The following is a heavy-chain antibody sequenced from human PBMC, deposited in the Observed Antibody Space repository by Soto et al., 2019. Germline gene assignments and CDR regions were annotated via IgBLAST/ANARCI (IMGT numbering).Heavy chain of an antibody. CDR3: ARDVYGSGIRFGMDV. J-gene: IGHJ6*02. V-gene: IGHV1-8*01. Sequence: QVQLVQSGAEVKKPGASVKVSCKASGYMFTSYHIYWMRQATGQGLEWMGWVSPSSGDTGYAQKFQGRVTLTRDTSLRTAYMELSILRSKDTAVYYCARDVYGSGIRFGMDVWGQGTTVFVSS. D-gene: IGHD3-10*01. CDR1: GYMFTSYH. CDR2: VSPSSGDT.